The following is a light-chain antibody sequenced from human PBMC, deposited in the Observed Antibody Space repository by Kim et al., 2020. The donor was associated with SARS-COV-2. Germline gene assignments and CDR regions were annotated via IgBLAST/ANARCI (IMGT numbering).Light chain of an antibody. CDR2: QDS. Sequence: SGAPGQTASINWSGDKLGDKYACWYQKKPGQSPVMVIYQDSKRTSGIPERFAGSNSGNTATRTISGTQAMDEADYYCQACDSSTAVCGGGTQLTVL. CDR3: QACDSSTAV. J-gene: IGLJ3*02. CDR1: KLGDKY. V-gene: IGLV3-1*01.